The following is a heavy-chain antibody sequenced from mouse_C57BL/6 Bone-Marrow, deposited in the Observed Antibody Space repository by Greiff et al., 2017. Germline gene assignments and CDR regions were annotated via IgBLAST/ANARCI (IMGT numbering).Heavy chain of an antibody. CDR2: ISSGGSYT. D-gene: IGHD2-3*01. CDR1: GFTFSSYG. J-gene: IGHJ3*01. CDR3: ARRWLLPFAY. Sequence: EVMLVESGGDLVKPGGSLKLSCAASGFTFSSYGMSWVRQTPDKRLEWVANISSGGSYTYYPDSVKGRFTISRDNAKNTLYLQMSSLKSEDTAMYYCARRWLLPFAYWGQGTLVTVSA. V-gene: IGHV5-6*02.